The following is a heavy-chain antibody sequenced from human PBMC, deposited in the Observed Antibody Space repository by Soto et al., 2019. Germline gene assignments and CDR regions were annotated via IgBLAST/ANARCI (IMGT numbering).Heavy chain of an antibody. D-gene: IGHD3-22*01. CDR3: ARAFEDYYDSSGYPSKAFDI. V-gene: IGHV1-46*01. Sequence: ASVKVSCKASGYTFTSYYMHWVRQAPGQGLECMGIINPSGGSTSYAQKFQGRVTMTRDTSTSTVYMELSSLRSEDTAVYYCARAFEDYYDSSGYPSKAFDIWGQGTMVTVSS. CDR1: GYTFTSYY. J-gene: IGHJ3*02. CDR2: INPSGGST.